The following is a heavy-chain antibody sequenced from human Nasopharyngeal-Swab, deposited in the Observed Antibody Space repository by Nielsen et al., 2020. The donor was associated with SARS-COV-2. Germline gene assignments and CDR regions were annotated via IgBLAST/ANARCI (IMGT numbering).Heavy chain of an antibody. Sequence: SETLSLTCAVYGGSFSGYYWSWIRQPPGKGLEWIGEINHSGSTNYNPSLKSRVTISVDTSKNQFSLKLSSVTAADTAVYYCARAPVLPAATYYYYYMDVWGKGTTVTVSS. CDR3: ARAPVLPAATYYYYYMDV. J-gene: IGHJ6*03. CDR1: GGSFSGYY. D-gene: IGHD2-2*01. V-gene: IGHV4-34*01. CDR2: INHSGST.